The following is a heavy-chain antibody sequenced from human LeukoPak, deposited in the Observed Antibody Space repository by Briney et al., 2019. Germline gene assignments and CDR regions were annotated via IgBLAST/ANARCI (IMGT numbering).Heavy chain of an antibody. V-gene: IGHV3-30*03. D-gene: IGHD2-15*01. J-gene: IGHJ4*02. CDR2: ISYDGSNK. CDR3: AIGSPPLKY. CDR1: GFTFSSYG. Sequence: GGSLRLSCAASGFTFSSYGMHWVRQAPGKGLEWVAVISYDGSNKYYADSVKGRFTISRDNSKNTLYLQMNSLGAEDTAVYYCAIGSPPLKYWGQGTLVTVSS.